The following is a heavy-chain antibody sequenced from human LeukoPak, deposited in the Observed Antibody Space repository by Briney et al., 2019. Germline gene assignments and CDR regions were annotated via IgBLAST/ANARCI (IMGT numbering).Heavy chain of an antibody. D-gene: IGHD5-24*01. CDR1: GGSISSYY. Sequence: SETLSLTCTVSGGSISSYYWSWIRQPPGKGLEWIGYIYYSGSTNYNPSLKSRVTISVDTSKNQFSLKLSSVTAADTAVYYCARQEQEMATKGASFDIRGQGTMVTVSS. V-gene: IGHV4-59*08. CDR3: ARQEQEMATKGASFDI. J-gene: IGHJ3*02. CDR2: IYYSGST.